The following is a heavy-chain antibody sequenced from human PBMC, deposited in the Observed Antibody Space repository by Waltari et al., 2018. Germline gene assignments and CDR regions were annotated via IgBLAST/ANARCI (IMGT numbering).Heavy chain of an antibody. V-gene: IGHV3-30*18. CDR3: AKGGHYDFWSGYYMDV. Sequence: QVQLVESGGGVVQHGMSLRLSCAASAFSFSTYAMHWVRQAPGKGLEWLAVISFDESNEYYADSVKGRFTISKDSSKNTLYLQMSSLRADDTAVYYCAKGGHYDFWSGYYMDVWGKGTTVTVSS. CDR2: ISFDESNE. CDR1: AFSFSTYA. J-gene: IGHJ6*03. D-gene: IGHD3-3*01.